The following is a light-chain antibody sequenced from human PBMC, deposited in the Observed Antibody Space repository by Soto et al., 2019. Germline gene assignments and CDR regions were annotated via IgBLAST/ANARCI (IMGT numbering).Light chain of an antibody. Sequence: DIQMTQSPSTLSASVGHRVTITCRASQSISSWLAWYQQKPGKAPKLLIYDASSLESGVPSRFSGSGSGTEFTLTISSLQPDDFATYYCQQYNSYLITFGGGTKVEIK. CDR3: QQYNSYLIT. J-gene: IGKJ4*01. V-gene: IGKV1-5*01. CDR2: DAS. CDR1: QSISSW.